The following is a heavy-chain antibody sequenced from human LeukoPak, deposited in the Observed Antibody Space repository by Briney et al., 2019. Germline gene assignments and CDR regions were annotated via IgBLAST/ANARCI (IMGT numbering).Heavy chain of an antibody. J-gene: IGHJ4*02. D-gene: IGHD3-9*01. V-gene: IGHV3-74*01. CDR3: ARARGLRYVNWRDSELSN. CDR1: GCTFSSYW. CDR2: IYIDGSST. Sequence: PGGSLRLSCAASGCTFSSYWMHWVRHAPAKGLVWVSRIYIDGSSTSYADSVKGRFTISRDNAKNTLYLQMNSLRAEDTAVYYCARARGLRYVNWRDSELSNWGQGTLVTVSS.